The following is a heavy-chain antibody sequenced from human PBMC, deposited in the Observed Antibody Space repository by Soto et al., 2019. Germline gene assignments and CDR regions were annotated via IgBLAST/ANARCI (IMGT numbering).Heavy chain of an antibody. Sequence: QITLKESGPTLVKPTQTLTLTCTFSGFSLSTNGVGVGWIRQPPGKALEWLALIYWDDEKRYSPSLKNRLTITKDNSKNQVVLTMTIMYSVETGTYYCENSARFYNSFDYWGQGTLVTVSS. D-gene: IGHD3-3*01. CDR1: GFSLSTNGVG. V-gene: IGHV2-5*02. J-gene: IGHJ4*02. CDR2: IYWDDEK. CDR3: ENSARFYNSFDY.